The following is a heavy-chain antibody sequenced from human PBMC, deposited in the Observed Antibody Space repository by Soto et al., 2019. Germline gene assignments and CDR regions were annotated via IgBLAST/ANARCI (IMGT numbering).Heavy chain of an antibody. CDR3: GRGGNVVVVTAAFDN. V-gene: IGHV1-46*03. D-gene: IGHD2-21*02. Sequence: QVQLVQSAAEVKKPGASVKLSCKASGYTFTNYYMHWVRQAPGQGLEWMGIINSGGGSTTYAQKFLGRGTLTRDTSTSTVYMDLSSLGSADSSVYYCGRGGNVVVVTAAFDNWGHGTLVTVSS. CDR1: GYTFTNYY. CDR2: INSGGGST. J-gene: IGHJ4*01.